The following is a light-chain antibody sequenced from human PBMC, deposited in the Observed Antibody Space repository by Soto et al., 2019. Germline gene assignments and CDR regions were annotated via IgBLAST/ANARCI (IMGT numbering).Light chain of an antibody. CDR2: GAS. Sequence: EIVLPQSPGTLSLSPGERATLSCRASQSVSSKLAWYQQRPGQAPRLVIYGASSRATGIPDRFSGSGSGTDFTLTISRLEPEDFAVYYCQQYGSSPITFGQGTRLEI. J-gene: IGKJ5*01. CDR3: QQYGSSPIT. V-gene: IGKV3-20*01. CDR1: QSVSSK.